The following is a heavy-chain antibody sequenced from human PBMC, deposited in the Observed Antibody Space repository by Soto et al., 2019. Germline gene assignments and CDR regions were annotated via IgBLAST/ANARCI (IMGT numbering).Heavy chain of an antibody. J-gene: IGHJ5*02. CDR1: GGTFSTLA. Sequence: QVQLLQSGTEVKKPGSSVKVSCKASGGTFSTLAVSWVRQAPGQGLEWMGGIIPIFGRPVYAQKFQGRVTITADESTSIVYMELSSLSSEDTAVYYCARDSYADYAVPDPNYSDPWGQGTLVTVPS. V-gene: IGHV1-69*01. CDR3: ARDSYADYAVPDPNYSDP. CDR2: IIPIFGRP. D-gene: IGHD4-17*01.